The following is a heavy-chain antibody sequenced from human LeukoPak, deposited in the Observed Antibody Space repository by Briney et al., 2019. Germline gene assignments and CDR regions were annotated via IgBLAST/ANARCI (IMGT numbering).Heavy chain of an antibody. CDR2: IHQDGNEK. J-gene: IGHJ4*02. CDR1: GFTFSNYW. D-gene: IGHD3/OR15-3a*01. Sequence: PGGSLRLSCAASGFTFSNYWMSWVRQAPGKGLEWVTNIHQDGNEKYYVDSVKGRFTISRDNAKNLLHLQIDSLRVEDTAVYYCARGDDFSRDYWGQGTLVTVSS. V-gene: IGHV3-7*04. CDR3: ARGDDFSRDY.